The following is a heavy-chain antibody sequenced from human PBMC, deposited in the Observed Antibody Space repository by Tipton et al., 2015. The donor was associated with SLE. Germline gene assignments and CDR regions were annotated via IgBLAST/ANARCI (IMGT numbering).Heavy chain of an antibody. Sequence: TLSLTCTVSGGSISGSGYYWAWIRQPPGKGLEWIGEINHSGSTNYNPSLKSRVTISVDTSKNQFSLKLSSVTAADTAVYYCARDHCTGGVCSYYYYYYGMDVWGQGTTVTVSS. CDR1: GGSISGSGYY. CDR3: ARDHCTGGVCSYYYYYYGMDV. CDR2: INHSGST. D-gene: IGHD2-8*02. V-gene: IGHV4-39*07. J-gene: IGHJ6*02.